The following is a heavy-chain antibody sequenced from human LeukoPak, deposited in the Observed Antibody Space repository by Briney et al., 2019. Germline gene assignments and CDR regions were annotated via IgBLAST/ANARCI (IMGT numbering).Heavy chain of an antibody. D-gene: IGHD3-16*01. J-gene: IGHJ6*03. CDR2: VYASGDYNSGIN. CDR3: AKLGGQEVHNYYVGV. Sequence: SQTLSLACTVSGTSINAYSGSWIRQTPGKGLEWIGYVYASGDYNSGINTYNPSLESRVTITVDTSKNQFVLRLTSLTAADTAVYYCAKLGGQEVHNYYVGVCGKGTTVAVSS. V-gene: IGHV4-59*13. CDR1: GTSINAYS.